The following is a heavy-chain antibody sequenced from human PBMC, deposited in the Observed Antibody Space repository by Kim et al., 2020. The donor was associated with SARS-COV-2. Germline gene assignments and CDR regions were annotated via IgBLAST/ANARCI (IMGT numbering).Heavy chain of an antibody. CDR3: ARDGEGYCSSTSCYRGDPFDY. V-gene: IGHV3-11*01. CDR2: ISSSGSTI. J-gene: IGHJ4*02. Sequence: GGSLRLSCAASGFTFSDYYMSWIRQAPGKGLEWVSYISSSGSTIYYADSVKGRFTISRDNAKNSLYLQMNSLRAEDTAVYYCARDGEGYCSSTSCYRGDPFDYWGQGALVTVSS. D-gene: IGHD2-2*01. CDR1: GFTFSDYY.